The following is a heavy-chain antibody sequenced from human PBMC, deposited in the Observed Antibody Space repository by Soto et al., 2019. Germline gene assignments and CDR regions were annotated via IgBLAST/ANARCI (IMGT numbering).Heavy chain of an antibody. Sequence: SETLSLTCTVSGGSISSYYWSWIRQPPGKGLEWIGYIYYSGSTNYNPSLKTRVPISVDTSKNQFSLKLSSVTAADAAVYYCARGPVDTAMVGGFDYWGQGTLVTVSS. D-gene: IGHD5-18*01. CDR3: ARGPVDTAMVGGFDY. CDR1: GGSISSYY. V-gene: IGHV4-59*01. J-gene: IGHJ4*02. CDR2: IYYSGST.